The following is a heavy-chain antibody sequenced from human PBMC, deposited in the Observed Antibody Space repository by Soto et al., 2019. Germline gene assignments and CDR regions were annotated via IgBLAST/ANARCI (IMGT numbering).Heavy chain of an antibody. D-gene: IGHD2-2*01. J-gene: IGHJ6*02. CDR3: ARDIVVPAATVGTPFWDYYYGMDV. CDR1: GGSFSGYY. Sequence: QVQLQQWGAGLLKPSETLSLTCAVYGGSFSGYYWSWIRQPPGKGLEWIGEINHSGSTNYNPSLKSRVTISVDTSKNQFSLKLSSVTAADTAVYYCARDIVVPAATVGTPFWDYYYGMDVWGQGTTVTVSS. CDR2: INHSGST. V-gene: IGHV4-34*01.